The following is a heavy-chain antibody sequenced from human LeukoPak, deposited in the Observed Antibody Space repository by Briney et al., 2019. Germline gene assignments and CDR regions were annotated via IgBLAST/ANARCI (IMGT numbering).Heavy chain of an antibody. D-gene: IGHD5-12*01. CDR1: GGSFSGYY. Sequence: SETLSLTCAVYGGSFSGYYWSWIRQPPGKGLEWIGEINHSGSTYYNPSLKSRVTISVDTSKNQFSLKLSSVTAADTAVYYCARHLAETVATTAFDYWGQGTLVTVSS. V-gene: IGHV4-34*01. J-gene: IGHJ4*02. CDR2: INHSGST. CDR3: ARHLAETVATTAFDY.